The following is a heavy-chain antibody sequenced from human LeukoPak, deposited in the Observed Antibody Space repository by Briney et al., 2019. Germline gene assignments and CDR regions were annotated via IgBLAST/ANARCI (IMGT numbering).Heavy chain of an antibody. D-gene: IGHD6-13*01. J-gene: IGHJ4*02. CDR1: GVSISSSSYY. Sequence: SETLSLTCTVSGVSISSSSYYWGWIRQPPGKGLEWIGSIYYSGSTYYNPSHKSRVTISVDRSKNQFSLKLSSVTAADTAVYYCARGNPKQQLVRGPRAYYFDYWGQGTLVTVSS. V-gene: IGHV4-39*07. CDR3: ARGNPKQQLVRGPRAYYFDY. CDR2: IYYSGST.